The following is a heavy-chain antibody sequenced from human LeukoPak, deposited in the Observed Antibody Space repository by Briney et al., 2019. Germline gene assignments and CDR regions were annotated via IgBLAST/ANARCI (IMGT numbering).Heavy chain of an antibody. CDR2: IKQDGSEI. J-gene: IGHJ4*02. V-gene: IGHV3-7*01. CDR1: GFTFSNFY. CDR3: AKTGIDYVWGSSRSQYDY. Sequence: PGGSLRLSCAASGFTFSNFYMSWVRQAPGRGLEWVSNIKQDGSEINYVDSVKGRFTISRDNAENSLYLQMNSLRVEDTAIYYCAKTGIDYVWGSSRSQYDYWGQGTLVTVSS. D-gene: IGHD3-16*02.